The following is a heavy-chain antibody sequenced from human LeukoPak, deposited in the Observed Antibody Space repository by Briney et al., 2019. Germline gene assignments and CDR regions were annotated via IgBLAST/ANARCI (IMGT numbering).Heavy chain of an antibody. CDR1: GFTVSSNY. J-gene: IGHJ3*02. V-gene: IGHV3-66*01. D-gene: IGHD3-10*01. CDR3: AKILRVLWFGGHDAFDI. CDR2: IYSGGST. Sequence: GGSLRLSCAASGFTVSSNYMSWVRQAPGKGLEWVSVIYSGGSTYYADSVKGRFTISRDNSKNTLYLQMNSLRAEDTAVYYCAKILRVLWFGGHDAFDIWGQGTMVTVSS.